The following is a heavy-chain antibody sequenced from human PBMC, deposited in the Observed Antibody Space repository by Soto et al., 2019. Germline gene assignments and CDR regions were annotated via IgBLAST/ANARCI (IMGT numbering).Heavy chain of an antibody. CDR2: VISSSGSV. V-gene: IGHV1-69*06. J-gene: IGHJ1*01. Sequence: QVQVVQSGAEVKKPGSSVKISCKASGRIFSSFPTSWVRQVPGQGLEWMGGVISSSGSVTYAPKFQGRVTMTAVNSAGRGYMELTSLTPEDTAIYYCARVGSRDAYNYVLDQWGPGTMVTVSS. D-gene: IGHD5-18*01. CDR3: ARVGSRDAYNYVLDQ. CDR1: GRIFSSFP.